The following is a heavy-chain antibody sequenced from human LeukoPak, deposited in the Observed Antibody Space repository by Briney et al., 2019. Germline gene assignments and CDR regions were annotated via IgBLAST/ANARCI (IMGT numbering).Heavy chain of an antibody. CDR1: GFTFSNYA. J-gene: IGHJ5*02. D-gene: IGHD2-15*01. CDR2: ISGTT. CDR3: VRVSGGNTFDN. Sequence: GGSLRLSCAASGFTFSNYAMSWVRQAPGKGLEWVSGISGTTYYGDSVKGRFTISRDNRKNSLYLEMNSLRAEDTAVYYCVRVSGGNTFDNWGQGTLVTVSS. V-gene: IGHV3-69-1*02.